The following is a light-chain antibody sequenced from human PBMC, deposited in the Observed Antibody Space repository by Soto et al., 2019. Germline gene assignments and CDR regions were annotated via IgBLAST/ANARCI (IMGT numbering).Light chain of an antibody. J-gene: IGLJ2*01. CDR1: SSNIGANL. CDR3: EAWDDSLYGAV. Sequence: QPVLTQPPSASGTPGQRVTISCSGSSSNIGANLINWYQQLPGTAPKLLIYNNDQRPSGVPDRFSASKSGTSASLAISGLQSEDEADYYCEAWDDSLYGAVLGGGTKVTVL. V-gene: IGLV1-44*01. CDR2: NND.